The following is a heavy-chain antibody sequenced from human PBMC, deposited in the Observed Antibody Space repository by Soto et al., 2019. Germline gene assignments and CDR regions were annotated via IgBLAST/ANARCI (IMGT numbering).Heavy chain of an antibody. J-gene: IGHJ6*02. CDR2: VSPPFRTS. CDR3: ARVLYYGSGSYSPYGMDV. D-gene: IGHD3-10*01. V-gene: IGHV1-69*01. CDR1: GVSFNNNG. Sequence: QVQLVQSGAEVKKPGSSVKVSCKTSGVSFNNNGIGWVRQAPGHGLEWMGGVSPPFRTSNYARKFQGRISITADASTGTLNMKLSRLTSEDTAQYYCARVLYYGSGSYSPYGMDVWGQGTTVTVSS.